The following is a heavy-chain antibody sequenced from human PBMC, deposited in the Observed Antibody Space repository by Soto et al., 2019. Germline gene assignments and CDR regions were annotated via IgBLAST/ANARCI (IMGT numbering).Heavy chain of an antibody. CDR3: ARASIPAAIPVFYYYGMGV. D-gene: IGHD2-2*02. Sequence: SVKVSCKASGGTFSSYAISWVRQAPGQGLEWMGGIIPIFGTANYAQKFQGRVTITADESTSTAYMELSSLRSEDTAVYYCARASIPAAIPVFYYYGMGVWGQGTTVTVSS. V-gene: IGHV1-69*13. J-gene: IGHJ6*02. CDR2: IIPIFGTA. CDR1: GGTFSSYA.